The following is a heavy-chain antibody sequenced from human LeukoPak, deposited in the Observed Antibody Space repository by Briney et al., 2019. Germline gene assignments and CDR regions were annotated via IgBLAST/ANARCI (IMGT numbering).Heavy chain of an antibody. Sequence: PSETLSLTCTVSGGPVSSGSYYWSWIRQPPGKGLEWIGYIYYSGSTNYNPSLKSRVTISVDTSKNQFSLKLSSVTAADTAVYYFAGGRGTALHWFDRLGRGTLVTVSS. CDR3: AGGRGTALHWFDR. J-gene: IGHJ5*02. CDR1: GGPVSSGSYY. CDR2: IYYSGST. D-gene: IGHD3-16*01. V-gene: IGHV4-61*01.